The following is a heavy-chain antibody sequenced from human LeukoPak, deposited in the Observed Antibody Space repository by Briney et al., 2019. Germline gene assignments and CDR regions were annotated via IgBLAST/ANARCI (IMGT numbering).Heavy chain of an antibody. V-gene: IGHV4-30-2*01. CDR2: IYHSGST. J-gene: IGHJ5*02. Sequence: SQTLSLTCAVSGGSISSGGYSWSWIRQPPGKGLEWIGYIYHSGSTYYNPSLKSRVTISVDRSKNQFSLKLSSVTAADTAVYYCARAGIATTRDYNWFDPWGQGTLVTVSS. CDR3: ARAGIATTRDYNWFDP. D-gene: IGHD5-24*01. CDR1: GGSISSGGYS.